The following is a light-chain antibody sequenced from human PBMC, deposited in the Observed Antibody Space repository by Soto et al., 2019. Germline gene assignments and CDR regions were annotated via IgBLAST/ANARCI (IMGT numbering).Light chain of an antibody. CDR1: QGVSSY. Sequence: DIPLTQSPSFLSASVGDRVTITCRASQGVSSYLAWFQQKPGKAPKLLIYGASTLQSGVPSRFSGSGSGAEFTLTISSLRPEDFATYHCLQLDSYPYTFGQGTKLEIK. V-gene: IGKV1-9*01. J-gene: IGKJ2*01. CDR2: GAS. CDR3: LQLDSYPYT.